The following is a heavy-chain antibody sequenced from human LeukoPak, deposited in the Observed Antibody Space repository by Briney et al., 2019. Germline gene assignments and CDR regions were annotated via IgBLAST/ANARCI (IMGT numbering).Heavy chain of an antibody. D-gene: IGHD3-22*01. J-gene: IGHJ4*02. CDR1: GYSISSGYY. V-gene: IGHV4-38-2*01. CDR3: ARHEGFTMIVVAIFDY. CDR2: IYYSGST. Sequence: PSETLSLTCDVSGYSISSGYYWGWIRQPPGKGLEWIGSIYYSGSTYYNPSLKSRVTISVDTSKNQFSLKLSSVTAADTAVYYCARHEGFTMIVVAIFDYWGQGTLVTVSS.